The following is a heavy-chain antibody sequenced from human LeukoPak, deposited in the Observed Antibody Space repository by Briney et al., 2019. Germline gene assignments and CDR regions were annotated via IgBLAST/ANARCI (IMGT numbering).Heavy chain of an antibody. D-gene: IGHD3-10*01. CDR2: IYYSGST. CDR3: ARAEFGELPFDY. CDR1: GGSISSGDYY. V-gene: IGHV4-30-4*01. Sequence: PSETLSLTCTVSGGSISSGDYYWSWIRQPPGKGLEWIGYIYYSGSTYYNPSLKSRVTISVDTSKNQFSLKLSSVTAADTAVYYCARAEFGELPFDYWGQGTLVTVSS. J-gene: IGHJ4*02.